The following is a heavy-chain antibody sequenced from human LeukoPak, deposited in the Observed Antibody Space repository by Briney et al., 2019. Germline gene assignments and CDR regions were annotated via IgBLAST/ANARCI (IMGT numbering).Heavy chain of an antibody. D-gene: IGHD3-22*01. Sequence: SETLSLTCTVSGGSISSSSYYWGWIRQPPGKGLEWIGSIYYSGSTYYNPSLKSRVTISVDTSKNQFSLKLSSVTAADTVVYYRARALHDYYDSSGYFIFDYWGQGTLVTVSS. CDR3: ARALHDYYDSSGYFIFDY. V-gene: IGHV4-39*07. CDR2: IYYSGST. CDR1: GGSISSSSYY. J-gene: IGHJ4*02.